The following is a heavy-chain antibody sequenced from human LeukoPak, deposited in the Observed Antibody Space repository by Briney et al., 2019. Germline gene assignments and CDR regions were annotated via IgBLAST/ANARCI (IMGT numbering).Heavy chain of an antibody. Sequence: PSETLSLTCAVSGGSISSSNWWSWVRQPPGKGLEWIGEIYHSGSTNYNPSLKSRVTISVDKSKNQFSLKLSSVTAADTAVYYCARVGDLTPGAPYCGGDCEAFDIWGQGTMVTVSS. V-gene: IGHV4-4*02. CDR1: GGSISSSNW. CDR2: IYHSGST. CDR3: ARVGDLTPGAPYCGGDCEAFDI. J-gene: IGHJ3*02. D-gene: IGHD2-21*01.